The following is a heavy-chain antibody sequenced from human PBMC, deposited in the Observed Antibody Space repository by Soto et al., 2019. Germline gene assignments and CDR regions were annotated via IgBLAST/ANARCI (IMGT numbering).Heavy chain of an antibody. J-gene: IGHJ4*02. CDR1: GVTFSSYA. D-gene: IGHD2-2*01. Sequence: PGGSLRLSCAASGVTFSSYAVSWVRQTPGKGLEWVSAISGSGGSTYYADSVKGRFTISRDNSKNTLYLQMNSLRAEDTAVYYCANPSSPYCSSTSCYSPFDYWGQGTLVTVSS. V-gene: IGHV3-23*01. CDR3: ANPSSPYCSSTSCYSPFDY. CDR2: ISGSGGST.